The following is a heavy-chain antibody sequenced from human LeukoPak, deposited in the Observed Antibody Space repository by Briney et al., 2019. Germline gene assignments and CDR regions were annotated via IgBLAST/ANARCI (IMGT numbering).Heavy chain of an antibody. V-gene: IGHV1-69*05. CDR2: IILIFGTA. CDR3: ASSSSKYYFDY. J-gene: IGHJ4*02. D-gene: IGHD6-6*01. Sequence: GASVKVSCKASGGTFSSYAISWVRQAPGQGLEWMGGIILIFGTANYAQKFQGRVTITTDESTSTAYMELSSLRSEDTAVYYCASSSSKYYFDYWGQGTLVTVSS. CDR1: GGTFSSYA.